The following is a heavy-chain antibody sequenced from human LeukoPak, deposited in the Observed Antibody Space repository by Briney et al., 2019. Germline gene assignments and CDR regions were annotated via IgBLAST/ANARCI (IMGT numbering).Heavy chain of an antibody. V-gene: IGHV3-23*01. CDR3: AKDDSGGYFPDF. D-gene: IGHD3-22*01. CDR2: IGADAGST. J-gene: IGHJ4*02. Sequence: GGSLRLSCATSGFTFSDCAMTWVRQAPGKGLEWVSAIGADAGSTYYADSVKGRFTISRDNSKTTLYLQMNSLRAEDTALYYCAKDDSGGYFPDFWGQGTLVTVSS. CDR1: GFTFSDCA.